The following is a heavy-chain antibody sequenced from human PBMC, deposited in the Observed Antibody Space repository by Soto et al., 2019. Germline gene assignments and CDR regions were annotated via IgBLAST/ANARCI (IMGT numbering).Heavy chain of an antibody. CDR3: ARIAIYDSSGYWSWFDP. CDR2: INPSGGST. J-gene: IGHJ5*02. Sequence: ASVKVSCKASGYTFTSYYMHWVRQAPGQGLEWMGIINPSGGSTSYAQKFQGRVTMTRDTSTSTVYMELSSLRSEDTAVYYCARIAIYDSSGYWSWFDPWGQGTLVTVSS. CDR1: GYTFTSYY. D-gene: IGHD3-22*01. V-gene: IGHV1-46*01.